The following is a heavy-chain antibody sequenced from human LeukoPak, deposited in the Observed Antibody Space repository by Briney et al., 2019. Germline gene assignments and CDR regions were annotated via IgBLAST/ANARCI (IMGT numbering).Heavy chain of an antibody. D-gene: IGHD2-21*01. J-gene: IGHJ4*02. CDR3: ARSRLRDMDY. CDR1: GFAFSSYS. V-gene: IGHV3-48*04. CDR2: ISSASSTM. Sequence: PGGYLRCSGAASGFAFSSYSMNWVRQGPGKGLEWISYISSASSTMYYAGSVKGRFTTSRDNAKTSVYLQVNTLRAEDTAVYYCARSRLRDMDYWGQGTLLTVSS.